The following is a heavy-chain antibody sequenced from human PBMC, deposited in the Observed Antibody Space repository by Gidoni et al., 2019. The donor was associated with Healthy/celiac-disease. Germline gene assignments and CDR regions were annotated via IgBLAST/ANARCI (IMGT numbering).Heavy chain of an antibody. CDR2: ISGSGGST. V-gene: IGHV3-23*01. CDR3: AKGWRGGDFDY. CDR1: GFTFSSYA. Sequence: EVQLLESGGGLVQPGGSLRLSCAASGFTFSSYAMSWVRRAPGKGLGLVSVISGSGGSTYYAAAGKGRFTISRDNSENTLYLQMNSLRAEDTAIYYCAKGWRGGDFDYWGQGTLVTVSS. D-gene: IGHD2-15*01. J-gene: IGHJ4*02.